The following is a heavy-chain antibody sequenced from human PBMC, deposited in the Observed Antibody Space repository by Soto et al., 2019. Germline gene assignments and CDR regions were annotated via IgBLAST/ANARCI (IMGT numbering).Heavy chain of an antibody. Sequence: QVQLVESGGGVVQPGRSLRLSCAASGFTFSSYGMHWVRQAPGKGLEWVAVIWYDGSNKYYPNSVKGRFTISRDNSKNPLYLQMNSLRAEDTAVYYCARDSIAVAGTDWFDPWGQGTLVTVSS. V-gene: IGHV3-33*01. CDR2: IWYDGSNK. CDR1: GFTFSSYG. CDR3: ARDSIAVAGTDWFDP. D-gene: IGHD6-19*01. J-gene: IGHJ5*02.